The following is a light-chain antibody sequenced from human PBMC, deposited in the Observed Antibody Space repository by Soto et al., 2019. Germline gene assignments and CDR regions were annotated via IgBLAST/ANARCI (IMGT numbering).Light chain of an antibody. CDR2: RTS. Sequence: EIVMTQSPATLSLSPGDGATLSCRASQGIGNTLAWYQQKPGQTPRLLIYRTSLRDTGVPARFSGSASGTEFTLTITSLQSEDFAVYYCQHYANWPLTFGGGTKIESK. CDR3: QHYANWPLT. CDR1: QGIGNT. V-gene: IGKV3-15*01. J-gene: IGKJ4*01.